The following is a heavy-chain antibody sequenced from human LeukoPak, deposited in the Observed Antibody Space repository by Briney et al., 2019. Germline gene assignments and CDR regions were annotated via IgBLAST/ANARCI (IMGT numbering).Heavy chain of an antibody. CDR2: IYHSGST. D-gene: IGHD4-17*01. V-gene: IGHV4-30-2*01. J-gene: IGHJ5*02. CDR1: GGSISSGGYS. CDR3: ARDDGDYHGWFDP. Sequence: SQTLSLTCAVPGGSISSGGYSWSWIRQPPGKGLEWIGYIYHSGSTYYNPSLKSRVTISVDRSKNQFSLKLSSVTAADTAVYYCARDDGDYHGWFDPWGQGTLVTVSS.